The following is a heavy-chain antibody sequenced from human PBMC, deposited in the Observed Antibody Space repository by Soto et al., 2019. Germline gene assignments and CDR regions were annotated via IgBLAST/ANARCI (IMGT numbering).Heavy chain of an antibody. CDR2: IYYSVTT. Sequence: SDTLSLTCTVYGDSITSNSYYWGWIRQPPGKGLEWIGCIYYSVTTYYNPSLKSRVTISVDTSKNQFSLKLTSVTAADTAVYYCARDPAPWGQG. V-gene: IGHV4-39*07. J-gene: IGHJ5*02. CDR1: GDSITSNSYY. CDR3: ARDPAP.